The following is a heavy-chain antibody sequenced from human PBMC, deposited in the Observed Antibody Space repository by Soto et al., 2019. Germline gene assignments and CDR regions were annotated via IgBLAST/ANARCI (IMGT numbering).Heavy chain of an antibody. D-gene: IGHD2-15*01. J-gene: IGHJ4*02. CDR1: GFTFSSYS. V-gene: IGHV3-48*01. CDR2: ISSSSSTI. Sequence: EVQLVESGGGLVQPGGSLRLSCAASGFTFSSYSMNWVRQAPGKGLEWVSYISSSSSTIYYADSVKGRFTISRDNAKKALSVHMNKLRADGTDVYYFVSPTGRGSHIVEPVIDYWGQGTLVNVS. CDR3: VSPTGRGSHIVEPVIDY.